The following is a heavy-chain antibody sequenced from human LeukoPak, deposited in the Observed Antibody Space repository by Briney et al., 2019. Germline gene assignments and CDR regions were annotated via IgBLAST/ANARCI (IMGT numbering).Heavy chain of an antibody. V-gene: IGHV4-39*07. J-gene: IGHJ4*02. CDR3: ASEGLYESNFDY. D-gene: IGHD3-3*01. Sequence: PSQTLSLTCTVSGGSISSGSYYWSWIRQPAGKGLEWIGTIYYSGSTYYNPSLTSRVTISLDTSKNQFSLKLSSVTAADTAVYYCASEGLYESNFDYWGQGTLVTVSS. CDR1: GGSISSGSYY. CDR2: IYYSGST.